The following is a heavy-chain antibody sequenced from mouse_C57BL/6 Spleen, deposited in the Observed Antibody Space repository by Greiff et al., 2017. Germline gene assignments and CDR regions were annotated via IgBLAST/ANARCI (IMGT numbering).Heavy chain of an antibody. CDR3: ARFLAGTDFDY. CDR2: IDPEDGDT. Sequence: VQLQQSGAELVKPGASVKLSCTASGFNIKDYYMHWVKQRTEQGLEWIGRIDPEDGDTKYAPKFQGKATITADTSSNTAYLQLSSLPSEDTAVYYCARFLAGTDFDYWGQGTTLTVSS. V-gene: IGHV14-2*01. CDR1: GFNIKDYY. J-gene: IGHJ2*01. D-gene: IGHD4-1*01.